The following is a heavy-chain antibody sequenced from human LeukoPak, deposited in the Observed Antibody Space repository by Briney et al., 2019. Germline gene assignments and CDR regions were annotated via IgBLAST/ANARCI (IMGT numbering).Heavy chain of an antibody. CDR3: ARGRFHYDSSGYSSFYY. V-gene: IGHV3-7*01. CDR1: GVTFSTYW. Sequence: PGGSLRLSCAASGVTFSTYWMSWVRQAPGKGLEWVANIKQDGSEKYYVDSVKGRFTISRDNAKNSLYLQMNSLRAEDTAVYYCARGRFHYDSSGYSSFYYWGQGTLDTVSS. CDR2: IKQDGSEK. J-gene: IGHJ4*02. D-gene: IGHD3-22*01.